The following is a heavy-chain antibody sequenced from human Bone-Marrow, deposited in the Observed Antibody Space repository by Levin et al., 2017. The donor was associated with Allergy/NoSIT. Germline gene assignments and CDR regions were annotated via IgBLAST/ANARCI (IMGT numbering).Heavy chain of an antibody. J-gene: IGHJ4*02. CDR1: GYTSTSFD. D-gene: IGHD5-12*01. Sequence: GASVKVSCKTSGYTSTSFDINWVRQATGQGLEWMGWMYPNSDNAGYAQKFQGRVTMTRNTSISTAYMELSSLRSEDTAIYYCARGELGSGYLFDYWGQGTLVTVSS. CDR2: MYPNSDNA. V-gene: IGHV1-8*01. CDR3: ARGELGSGYLFDY.